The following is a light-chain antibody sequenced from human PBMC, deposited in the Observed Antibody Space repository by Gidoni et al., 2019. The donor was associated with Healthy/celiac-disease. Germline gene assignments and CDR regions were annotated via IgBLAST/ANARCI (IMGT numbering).Light chain of an antibody. V-gene: IGKV1-39*01. Sequence: DIQMTQSPSSLSTSVGDRVTITCRASQSIRIYLNWYQQKQGKDPKLLIFTTSSLQSGVISRFSGSGSGTDFTLTISSLQPEDFATYYCQQSYSTPFTFGGGTKVEIK. CDR3: QQSYSTPFT. CDR1: QSIRIY. J-gene: IGKJ4*01. CDR2: TTS.